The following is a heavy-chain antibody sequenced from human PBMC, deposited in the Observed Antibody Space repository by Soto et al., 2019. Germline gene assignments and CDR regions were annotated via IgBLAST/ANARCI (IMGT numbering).Heavy chain of an antibody. J-gene: IGHJ5*02. CDR1: GGTFSSCA. CDR2: IIPIFGTA. D-gene: IGHD3-10*01. Sequence: GASVKVSCKASGGTFSSCAISWVRQAPGQGLEWMGGIIPIFGTANYAQKFQGRVTITADESTSTAYMELSSLRSEDTAVYYCARDHNHSVRGAVYWFDPWGQGTLVTVSS. V-gene: IGHV1-69*13. CDR3: ARDHNHSVRGAVYWFDP.